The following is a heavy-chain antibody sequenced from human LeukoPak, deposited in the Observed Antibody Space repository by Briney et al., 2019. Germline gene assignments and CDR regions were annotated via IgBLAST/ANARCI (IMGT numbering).Heavy chain of an antibody. CDR2: ISSSSSYI. D-gene: IGHD4-17*01. CDR3: ARDETVTTGYYHYMDV. V-gene: IGHV3-21*01. CDR1: GFTFSSYS. Sequence: GGSLRLSCAASGFTFSSYSMNWVRQAPGKGLEWVSSISSSSSYIYYADSVKGRFTISRDNAKNSLYLQMNSLRAEDTAVYYCARDETVTTGYYHYMDVWGKGTTVTVSS. J-gene: IGHJ6*03.